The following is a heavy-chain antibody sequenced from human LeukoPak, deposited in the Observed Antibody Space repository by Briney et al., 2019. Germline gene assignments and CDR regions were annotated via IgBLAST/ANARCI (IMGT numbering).Heavy chain of an antibody. D-gene: IGHD2-2*01. J-gene: IGHJ4*02. CDR2: ISSSSSTI. Sequence: GGSLILSFAASGFTFSSYSMNWVRQAPGKGLEWVSYISSSSSTIYYADSLKGRFTISRDDAENSLYLQMNSLRAEDTAVYYCARGSSVTAAPIDYWGQGTLVTVSS. CDR1: GFTFSSYS. CDR3: ARGSSVTAAPIDY. V-gene: IGHV3-48*01.